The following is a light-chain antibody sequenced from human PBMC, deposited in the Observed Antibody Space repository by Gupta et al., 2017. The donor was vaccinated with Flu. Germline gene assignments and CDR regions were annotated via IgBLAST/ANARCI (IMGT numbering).Light chain of an antibody. CDR1: GRDVGLYNL. Sequence: QSALTQPHSVSGSPGQSVTIPCPGTGRDVGLYNLVSWYQQRPGKAPKVIIYDVDERPSGVPDRFSGAKSGNTASLTISGLQTADEADYYCCSYAGNFIWVFGTGTEVTVL. V-gene: IGLV2-11*01. CDR2: DVD. J-gene: IGLJ1*01. CDR3: CSYAGNFIWV.